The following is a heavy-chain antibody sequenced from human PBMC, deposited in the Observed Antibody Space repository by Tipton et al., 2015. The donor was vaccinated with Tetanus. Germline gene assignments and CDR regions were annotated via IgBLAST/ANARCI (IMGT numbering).Heavy chain of an antibody. J-gene: IGHJ4*02. CDR2: IYPGDSDI. CDR3: ARVGGGSKWLFDY. V-gene: IGHV5-51*01. Sequence: QSGPEVKKPGESLKISCKGSGYSFTSYWIGWVRQMPGKGLEWMGIIYPGDSDIRYSPSFQGRVTISADKYISTAYLQWSSVRASDTAMYFCARVGGGSKWLFDYWGQGTPVTVSS. CDR1: GYSFTSYW. D-gene: IGHD5-12*01.